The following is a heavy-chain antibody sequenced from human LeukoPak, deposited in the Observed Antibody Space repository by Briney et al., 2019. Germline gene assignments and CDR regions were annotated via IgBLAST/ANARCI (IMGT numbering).Heavy chain of an antibody. CDR3: ARDRCSSGWYSMGYYYYGMDV. CDR1: GFTFSSYG. Sequence: AGGSLRLSCAASGFTFSSYGMHWVRQAPGKGLEWVAVISYDGSNKYYADSVKGRFTISRDNSKNTLYLQMNSLRAEDTAVYYCARDRCSSGWYSMGYYYYGMDVWGQGTTVTVSS. CDR2: ISYDGSNK. D-gene: IGHD6-19*01. V-gene: IGHV3-30*19. J-gene: IGHJ6*02.